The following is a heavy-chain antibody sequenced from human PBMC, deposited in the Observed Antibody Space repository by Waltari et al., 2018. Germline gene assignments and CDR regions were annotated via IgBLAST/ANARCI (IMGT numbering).Heavy chain of an antibody. Sequence: HGPSVQSGAELNKPGAPGLVCFKASGYTLPDYSLHWVRQAPGQWLEWMGWINAGTGNAKYSQNFQGRVTITRDTSANTAYMELSSLRSEDTAVYYWARSQRDAGTRYFDYWGQGTPVTVSS. D-gene: IGHD2-2*01. CDR3: ARSQRDAGTRYFDY. J-gene: IGHJ4*02. CDR2: INAGTGNA. V-gene: IGHV1-3*01. CDR1: GYTLPDYS.